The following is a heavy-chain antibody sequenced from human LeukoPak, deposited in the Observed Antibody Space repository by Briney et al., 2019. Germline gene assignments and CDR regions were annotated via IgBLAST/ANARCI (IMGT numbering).Heavy chain of an antibody. CDR2: ISGSGGST. J-gene: IGHJ4*02. CDR3: TRSSYDSSGSYYFDY. CDR1: GFTFSSYA. D-gene: IGHD3-22*01. Sequence: GGSLRLSCAASGFTFSSYAMSWVRQAPGKGLEWVSAISGSGGSTYYADSVKGRFTISRDNSKNTLYLQMNSLRAGDRAVYYCTRSSYDSSGSYYFDYWGQGTLVTVSS. V-gene: IGHV3-23*01.